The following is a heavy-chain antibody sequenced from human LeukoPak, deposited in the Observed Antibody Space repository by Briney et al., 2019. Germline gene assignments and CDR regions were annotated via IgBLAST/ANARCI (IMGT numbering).Heavy chain of an antibody. V-gene: IGHV1-8*01. CDR3: ARARRLAGWYSHVGY. J-gene: IGHJ4*02. D-gene: IGHD6-19*01. CDR2: MNPNSGNT. CDR1: GYTFTSYE. Sequence: ASVKVSCKASGYTFTSYEINWVRQATGQGLEWMGWMNPNSGNTGYAQKFQGRVTMTRNTSISTAYMELSSLRSEDTAVYYCARARRLAGWYSHVGYWGQGILVTVSS.